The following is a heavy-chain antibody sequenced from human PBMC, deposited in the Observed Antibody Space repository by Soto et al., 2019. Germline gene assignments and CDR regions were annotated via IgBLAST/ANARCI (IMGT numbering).Heavy chain of an antibody. Sequence: QVQLVQSGAEVKKPGASVKVSCKASGYTFTSFYMHWVRQAPGQGPEWMGLINPSGASTTYAQKFQGRVTMTRDTATTTVYMELSRLRSEDTAAYYCAGAGCGGDCSLDYWGQGSLVTVSS. J-gene: IGHJ4*02. CDR1: GYTFTSFY. CDR3: AGAGCGGDCSLDY. D-gene: IGHD2-21*02. CDR2: INPSGAST. V-gene: IGHV1-46*01.